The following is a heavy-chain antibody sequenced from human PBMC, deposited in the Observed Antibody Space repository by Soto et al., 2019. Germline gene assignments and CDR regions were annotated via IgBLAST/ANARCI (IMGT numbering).Heavy chain of an antibody. CDR3: AGQTFSEPPPVMNYDYGMDV. Sequence: SETLSLTCTVSGGSISSNYWSWIRQPPGKGLEWIGYIYYSGSTNYNPSLKSRVTISVDTSKNQFSLSLTSVSAADTAIYYCAGQTFSEPPPVMNYDYGMDVWGQGTTVTVSS. V-gene: IGHV4-59*01. J-gene: IGHJ6*02. D-gene: IGHD2-8*01. CDR1: GGSISSNY. CDR2: IYYSGST.